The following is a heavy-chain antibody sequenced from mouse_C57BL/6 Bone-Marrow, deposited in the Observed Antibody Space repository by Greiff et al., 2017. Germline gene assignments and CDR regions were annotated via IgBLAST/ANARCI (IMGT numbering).Heavy chain of an antibody. V-gene: IGHV5-6*01. J-gene: IGHJ2*01. CDR1: GFTFSSYG. CDR3: ARHPYRGYFDY. CDR2: ISSGGSYT. D-gene: IGHD2-10*01. Sequence: VQLKESGGDLVKPGGSLKLSCAASGFTFSSYGMSWVRQTPDKRLEWVATISSGGSYTYYPDRVKGRFTISRDNAKNTLYLQMSSLKSEDTAMYYCARHPYRGYFDYWGQGTTLTVSS.